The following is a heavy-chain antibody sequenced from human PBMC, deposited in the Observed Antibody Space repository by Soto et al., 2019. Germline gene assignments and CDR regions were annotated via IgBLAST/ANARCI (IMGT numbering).Heavy chain of an antibody. Sequence: QVQLVESGGGVVQPGRSLRLSCAASGFTFSSYGMHWVRQAPGKWLESVAVISYDGSHKYYADSVKGRFTISRDNSKNTRYLQMNSLRADDTAVYYCAKDGSAAAGPYFDYWGQGTLVTVSS. CDR3: AKDGSAAAGPYFDY. J-gene: IGHJ4*02. CDR1: GFTFSSYG. CDR2: ISYDGSHK. V-gene: IGHV3-30*18. D-gene: IGHD6-13*01.